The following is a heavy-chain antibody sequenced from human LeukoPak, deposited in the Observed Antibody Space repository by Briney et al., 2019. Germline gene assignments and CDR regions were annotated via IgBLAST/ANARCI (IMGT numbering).Heavy chain of an antibody. Sequence: GGSLRLSCAASGFTFSSYAMSWVRQAPGKGLEWVSAISGSGGSTYYADSVKGRFTISRDNSKNTLYLQMNSLRVEDTAAYYCARTWGSGSYYDYWGQGTLVTVSS. J-gene: IGHJ4*02. D-gene: IGHD3-10*01. CDR1: GFTFSSYA. CDR3: ARTWGSGSYYDY. V-gene: IGHV3-23*01. CDR2: ISGSGGST.